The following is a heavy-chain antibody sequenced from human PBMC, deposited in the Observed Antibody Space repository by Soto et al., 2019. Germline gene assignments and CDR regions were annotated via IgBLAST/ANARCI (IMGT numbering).Heavy chain of an antibody. CDR2: SYHSGST. CDR1: GGSISSGGYF. V-gene: IGHV4-30-2*01. Sequence: SLTCSVSGGSISSGGYFWNWIRQPPGKGLEWIGYSYHSGSTYYNPPLKSRVIISVDRSNNQFSLKLTSVTAADTAVYYCARGDAGYYGMDVWGQGTTVTVSS. CDR3: ARGDAGYYGMDV. J-gene: IGHJ6*02.